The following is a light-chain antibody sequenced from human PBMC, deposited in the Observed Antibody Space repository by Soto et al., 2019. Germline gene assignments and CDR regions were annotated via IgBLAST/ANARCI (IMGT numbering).Light chain of an antibody. CDR3: QQRSNWPPVYT. CDR1: QSVSSY. V-gene: IGKV3-11*01. CDR2: DAS. J-gene: IGKJ2*01. Sequence: EIVLTQSPATLSLSPGERATLSCRASQSVSSYLAWYQQKPGQAPRLLIYDASNRATGIPATFSGSGSGTDLPLSTSSLEPKDFAVYYCQQRSNWPPVYTFGQGTKLEIK.